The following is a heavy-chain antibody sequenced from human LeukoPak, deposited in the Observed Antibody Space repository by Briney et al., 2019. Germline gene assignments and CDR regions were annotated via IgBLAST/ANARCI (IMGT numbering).Heavy chain of an antibody. J-gene: IGHJ4*02. CDR1: GYTFTGYY. V-gene: IGHV1-2*02. Sequence: ASVTVSCKASGYTFTGYYMHWVRQAPGQGLEWMGWINPNSGGTNYAQKFQGRVTMTRDTSISTAYMELSSLRSEDTAIYYCARDCSSTRCQGPVFDNWGQGTLVTVSS. CDR2: INPNSGGT. D-gene: IGHD2-2*01. CDR3: ARDCSSTRCQGPVFDN.